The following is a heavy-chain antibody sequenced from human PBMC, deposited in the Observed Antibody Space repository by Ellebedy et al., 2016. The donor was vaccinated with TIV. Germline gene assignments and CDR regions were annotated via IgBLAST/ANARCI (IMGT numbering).Heavy chain of an antibody. J-gene: IGHJ4*02. D-gene: IGHD3-22*01. V-gene: IGHV3-74*01. Sequence: GESLKISCAASGFAFSNHWMHWVRQAPGKGLEWVSRINNDGSSTIYADSVKGRFTISRDNSKNTLYLQMSSLRAEDSAVYYCAKDQYFYDTNGHLRGDYWGQGTLVTDSS. CDR1: GFAFSNHW. CDR3: AKDQYFYDTNGHLRGDY. CDR2: INNDGSST.